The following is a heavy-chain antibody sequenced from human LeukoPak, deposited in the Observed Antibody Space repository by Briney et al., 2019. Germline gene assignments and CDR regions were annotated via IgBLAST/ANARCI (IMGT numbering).Heavy chain of an antibody. CDR2: IYLYGTT. CDR3: ARITDLSVATDY. Sequence: SETLSLTCSVSIGSISSSKWWSWVRQSPVKGLEWIGEIYLYGTTNYNPSFTSRVTMSVDRSRNQFSLKLTSVTAADTAVYYCARITDLSVATDYWGQGTLVTVSS. J-gene: IGHJ4*02. CDR1: IGSISSSKW. D-gene: IGHD6-19*01. V-gene: IGHV4-4*02.